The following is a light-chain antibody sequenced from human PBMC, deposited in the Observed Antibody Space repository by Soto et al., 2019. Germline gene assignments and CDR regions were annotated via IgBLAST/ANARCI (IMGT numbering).Light chain of an antibody. CDR1: QSVLYRSNTKNY. CDR3: QQYYSLPPT. Sequence: IVMTQSPDSLAVSLGERATINCKSSQSVLYRSNTKNYLAWYQQKPGQPPNLLIYWASTRESGVPDRFSGSGSGTDFTLTISSLQAEDVAVYYCQQYYSLPPTFGQGTKVEIK. CDR2: WAS. J-gene: IGKJ1*01. V-gene: IGKV4-1*01.